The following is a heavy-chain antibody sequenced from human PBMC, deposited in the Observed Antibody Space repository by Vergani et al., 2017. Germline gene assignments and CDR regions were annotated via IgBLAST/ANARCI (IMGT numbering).Heavy chain of an antibody. V-gene: IGHV4-39*02. J-gene: IGHJ6*02. D-gene: IGHD3-22*01. CDR2: IYYSGST. Sequence: QLQLPESGPGLVKPSETLSLTCTVSGGSISSSSYYWGWIRQPPGKGLEWIGSIYYSGSTYYNPSLKSRVTISVDTSKNQFSLKLSSVTAADTAVYYCARDERGGHYSHSYYYYYYGMDVWGQGTTVTVSS. CDR1: GGSISSSSYY. CDR3: ARDERGGHYSHSYYYYYYGMDV.